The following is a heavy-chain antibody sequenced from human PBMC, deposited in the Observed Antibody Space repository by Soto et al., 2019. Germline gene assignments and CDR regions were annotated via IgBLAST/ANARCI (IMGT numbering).Heavy chain of an antibody. CDR2: INHSGDT. CDR3: ARGRRHSHLWNGYEVEGPYGVDV. Sequence: QVQLQQWGAGLVKPSETLSLTCAVYGGSLRNYNWTWIRQAPGKGLEWIGEINHSGDTNYDSSLKSRVSISVDTTKNQFSLMLYCVTAADTAVYYSARGRRHSHLWNGYEVEGPYGVDVWGQGTTVTVTS. J-gene: IGHJ6*02. D-gene: IGHD3-3*02. V-gene: IGHV4-34*02. CDR1: GGSLRNYN.